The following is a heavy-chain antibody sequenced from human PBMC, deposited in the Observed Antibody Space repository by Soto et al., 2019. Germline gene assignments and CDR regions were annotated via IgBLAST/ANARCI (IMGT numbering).Heavy chain of an antibody. Sequence: GGSLRLSCAASGFTFSSYGMHWVRQAPGEGLEWVAVISYDGSNKYYADSVKGRFTVSRDNSKNTLFLQMNSLRGEETAVYYCAQEQYRPSYYYYGMDVWGQGTTVTVSS. J-gene: IGHJ6*02. CDR3: AQEQYRPSYYYYGMDV. V-gene: IGHV3-30*18. CDR1: GFTFSSYG. CDR2: ISYDGSNK. D-gene: IGHD6-6*01.